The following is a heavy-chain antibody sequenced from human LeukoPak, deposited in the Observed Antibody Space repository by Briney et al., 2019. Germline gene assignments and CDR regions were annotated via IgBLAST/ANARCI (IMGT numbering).Heavy chain of an antibody. CDR2: IAAYQGKI. CDR3: ARKRVGATTVGDY. V-gene: IGHV1-18*01. CDR1: GYTFTSYG. J-gene: IGHJ4*02. D-gene: IGHD1-26*01. Sequence: ASVKVSCKPSGYTFTSYGISWVRQAPGQGLEWVGWIAAYQGKIAYAQKFQGRVTMTTDTSTSTAYMELRSLRSDDTAVYYCARKRVGATTVGDYWGQGTLVTVSS.